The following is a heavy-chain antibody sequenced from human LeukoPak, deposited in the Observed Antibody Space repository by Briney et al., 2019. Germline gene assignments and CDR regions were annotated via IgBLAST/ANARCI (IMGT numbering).Heavy chain of an antibody. V-gene: IGHV4-34*01. Sequence: ETLSLTCAVYGGSFSAYYWSWVRQPPGKGLEWIGEIYHSGSTNYNPSLKSRVTISVDKSKSQFSLKLSSVTAADTAVYYCASRIRGEEDYWGQGTLVTVSS. CDR2: IYHSGST. CDR1: GGSFSAYY. CDR3: ASRIRGEEDY. D-gene: IGHD3-10*01. J-gene: IGHJ4*02.